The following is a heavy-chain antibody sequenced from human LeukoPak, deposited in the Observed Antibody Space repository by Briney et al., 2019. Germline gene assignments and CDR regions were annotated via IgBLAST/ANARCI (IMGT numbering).Heavy chain of an antibody. CDR2: IYPSDSDT. Sequence: GESLKISCKGSGYSFTTYWIGWVRQMPGKGLEWMGIIYPSDSDTRYNPSFQGQVTMSADKSINTAYLQWSSLKASDTAMYSCARHRYSGYDFDNWGQGTLVTVSS. J-gene: IGHJ4*02. D-gene: IGHD5-12*01. CDR3: ARHRYSGYDFDN. CDR1: GYSFTTYW. V-gene: IGHV5-51*01.